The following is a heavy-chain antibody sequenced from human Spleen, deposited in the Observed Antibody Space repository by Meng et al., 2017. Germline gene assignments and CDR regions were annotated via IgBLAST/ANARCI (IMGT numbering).Heavy chain of an antibody. CDR3: ARVGELIRDY. CDR1: GYTFNAYY. CDR2: INPNTGGT. J-gene: IGHJ4*02. Sequence: QAQLVQSGAEVKKPGASVKVSCKASGYTFNAYYIHWVRQAPGQGLEWMGRINPNTGGTNYAQRFKGRVTMTRDTSTNTVYMELRSLGFHDTAVYYCARVGELIRDYWGQGTLVTVSS. D-gene: IGHD1-26*01. V-gene: IGHV1-2*06.